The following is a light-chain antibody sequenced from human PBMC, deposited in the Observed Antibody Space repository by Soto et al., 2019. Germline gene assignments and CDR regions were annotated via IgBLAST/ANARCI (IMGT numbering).Light chain of an antibody. Sequence: EIVLTQSPATLSLSPGERATLSCRASQRVTSYLAWYQQSPGQAPRLLIYDASRRAIGIPARFSGSGSGADFTLSISTLEPEDFAVYYCQQRSSWPITFGQGTLLEIK. CDR3: QQRSSWPIT. CDR2: DAS. J-gene: IGKJ5*01. V-gene: IGKV3-11*01. CDR1: QRVTSY.